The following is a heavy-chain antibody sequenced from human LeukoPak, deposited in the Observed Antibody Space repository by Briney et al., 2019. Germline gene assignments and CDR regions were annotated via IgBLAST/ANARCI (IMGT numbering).Heavy chain of an antibody. CDR2: ISSSSSYI. D-gene: IGHD6-19*01. CDR1: GFPFNAYN. CDR3: ARILFDSSGWDAFDI. Sequence: GGSLRLSCTAPGFPFNAYNIHWIRQAPGKGLEWVSSISSSSSYIYYADSVKGRFTISRDNAKNSLYLQMNSLRAEDTAVYYCARILFDSSGWDAFDIWGQGTMVTVSS. V-gene: IGHV3-21*01. J-gene: IGHJ3*02.